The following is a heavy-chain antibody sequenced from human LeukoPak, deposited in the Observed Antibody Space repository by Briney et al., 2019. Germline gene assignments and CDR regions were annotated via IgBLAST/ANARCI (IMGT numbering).Heavy chain of an antibody. CDR1: GGSISSGGYY. CDR3: ARGARGESAWFGECHFDY. V-gene: IGHV4-31*03. Sequence: SETLSLTCTVSGGSISSGGYYWSWIRQHPGKGLEWIGYIYYSGGTYYNPSLKSRVTISVDTSKNKFSLKLRSVTAADTAVYYCARGARGESAWFGECHFDYWGQGTLVTVSS. J-gene: IGHJ4*02. D-gene: IGHD3-10*01. CDR2: IYYSGGT.